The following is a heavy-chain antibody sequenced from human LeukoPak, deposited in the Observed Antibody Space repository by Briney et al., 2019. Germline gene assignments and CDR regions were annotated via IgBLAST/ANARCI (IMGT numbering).Heavy chain of an antibody. J-gene: IGHJ4*02. CDR3: ARENCGNDCYIPGFDY. Sequence: GGSLRLSCAASGFTFSNYGMHWVRLAPGKGLEWVAVIWSDGSKKYYADSVKGQFTISRDNSKNTLYLQMNSLRAEDTAVYYCARENCGNDCYIPGFDYWGQGTLVTVSS. D-gene: IGHD2-21*02. CDR1: GFTFSNYG. CDR2: IWSDGSKK. V-gene: IGHV3-33*01.